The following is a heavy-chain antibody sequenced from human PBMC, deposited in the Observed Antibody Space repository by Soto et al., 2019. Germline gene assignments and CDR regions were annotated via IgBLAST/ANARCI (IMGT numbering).Heavy chain of an antibody. J-gene: IGHJ3*02. V-gene: IGHV4-39*01. Sequence: QLQLQESGPGLVKPSETLSLTCTVSGGSISSSSYYWGWIRQPPGKGLEWIGSIYYSGSTYYNPSRISRVAFTVETSKVQVPLSRSYVTAADSAAYSGASSRSGGADDAFDIWGEGTTVTFPS. CDR2: IYYSGST. CDR3: ASSRSGGADDAFDI. D-gene: IGHD3-3*01. CDR1: GGSISSSSYY.